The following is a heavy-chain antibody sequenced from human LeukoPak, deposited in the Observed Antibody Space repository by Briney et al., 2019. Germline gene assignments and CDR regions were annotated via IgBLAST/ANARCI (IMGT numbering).Heavy chain of an antibody. J-gene: IGHJ3*02. CDR2: INPKSGGT. V-gene: IGHV1-2*02. CDR3: ARGIAVAGTTPDAFDI. D-gene: IGHD6-19*01. CDR1: GYTFTGYH. Sequence: GASVKVSCKASGYTFTGYHMHWVRQAPGQGLEWMGWINPKSGGTNHAQKLQGRVTMTRDTSISTAYMELSRLRSDDTAVYYCARGIAVAGTTPDAFDIWGQGTMVTVSS.